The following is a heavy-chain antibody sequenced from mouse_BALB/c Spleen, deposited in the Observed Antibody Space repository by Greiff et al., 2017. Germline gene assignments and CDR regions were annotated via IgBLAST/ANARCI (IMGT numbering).Heavy chain of an antibody. D-gene: IGHD2-10*02. CDR3: ARRGLGYGNYVGYFDY. Sequence: EVKVVESGGGLVKPGGSLKLSCAASGFTFSSYAMSWVRQTPEKRLEWVATISSGGSYTYYPDSVKGRFTISRDNAKNTLYLQMSSLRSEDTAMYYCARRGLGYGNYVGYFDYWGQGTTLTVSS. V-gene: IGHV5-9-3*01. CDR1: GFTFSSYA. CDR2: ISSGGSYT. J-gene: IGHJ2*01.